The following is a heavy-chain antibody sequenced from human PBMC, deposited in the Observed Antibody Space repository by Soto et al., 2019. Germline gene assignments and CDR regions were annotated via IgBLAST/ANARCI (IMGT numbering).Heavy chain of an antibody. V-gene: IGHV4-31*03. Sequence: QVQLQESGPGLVKPSQTLSLTCTVSGGSISSAASYWSWIRQHPGKGLEWIGYISHSGSTYYNPSLKSRVIISVDTSKNQFSLSVTSVTAADTAVYYCAREYTYGSNFFDCWGQGALVTVSS. CDR3: AREYTYGSNFFDC. CDR2: ISHSGST. CDR1: GGSISSAASY. J-gene: IGHJ4*02. D-gene: IGHD2-2*02.